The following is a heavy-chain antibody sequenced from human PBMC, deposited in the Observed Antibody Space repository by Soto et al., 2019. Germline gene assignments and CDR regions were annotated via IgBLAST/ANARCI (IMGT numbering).Heavy chain of an antibody. J-gene: IGHJ6*03. CDR1: GYTFTSYA. V-gene: IGHV1-3*01. CDR3: ARDDGYCSSTSCDYYYYYMDV. Sequence: ASVKVSCKASGYTFTSYAMHWVRQAPGQRLEWMGWINAGNGNTKYSQKFQGRVTITRDTSASTAYMELSSLRSEDTAVYYCARDDGYCSSTSCDYYYYYMDVWGKGTTVTVSS. CDR2: INAGNGNT. D-gene: IGHD2-2*03.